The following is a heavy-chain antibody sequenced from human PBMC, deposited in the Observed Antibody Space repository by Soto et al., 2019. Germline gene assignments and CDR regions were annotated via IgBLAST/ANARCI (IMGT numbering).Heavy chain of an antibody. Sequence: VQLVESGGGVVQPGRSLRLSCAASGFTFSSYGMHWVRQAPGKGLEWVAVISYDGSNKYYADSVKGRFTISRDNSKNTLYLQMNSLRAEDTAVYYCAKDGNDYDSSGYYCYFDYWGQGTLVTVSS. J-gene: IGHJ4*02. CDR2: ISYDGSNK. D-gene: IGHD3-22*01. V-gene: IGHV3-30*18. CDR3: AKDGNDYDSSGYYCYFDY. CDR1: GFTFSSYG.